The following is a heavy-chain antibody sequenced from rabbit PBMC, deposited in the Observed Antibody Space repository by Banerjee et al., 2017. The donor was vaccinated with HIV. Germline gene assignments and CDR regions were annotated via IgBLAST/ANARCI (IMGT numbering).Heavy chain of an antibody. J-gene: IGHJ4*01. CDR3: ARDPIEMAGYSLDL. CDR2: IYNGDGST. Sequence: QQQLVESGGGLVKPGASLTLTCKASGIDFSSYGISWVRQAPGKGLEWIAYIYNGDGSTYYASWVNGRFTISKTSSTTVTLQMTSLTAADTATYFCARDPIEMAGYSLDLWGPGTLVTVS. V-gene: IGHV1S47*01. D-gene: IGHD4-1*01. CDR1: GIDFSSYG.